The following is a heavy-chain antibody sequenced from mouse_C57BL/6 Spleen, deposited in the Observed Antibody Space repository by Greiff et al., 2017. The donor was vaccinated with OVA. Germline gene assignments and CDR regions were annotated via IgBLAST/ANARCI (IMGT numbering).Heavy chain of an antibody. Sequence: DVQLVESGGGLVQPGGSLKLSCAASGFTFSDYGMAWVRQAPRKGPEWVAFISNLAYSIYYADTVTGRFTISRENAKNTLYLEMSSLRSEDTAMYYCARLTTARGFAYWGQGTLVTVSA. CDR2: ISNLAYSI. CDR1: GFTFSDYG. CDR3: ARLTTARGFAY. V-gene: IGHV5-15*01. D-gene: IGHD1-2*01. J-gene: IGHJ3*01.